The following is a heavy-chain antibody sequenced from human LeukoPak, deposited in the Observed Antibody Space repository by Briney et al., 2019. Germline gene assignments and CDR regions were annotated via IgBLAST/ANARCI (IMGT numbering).Heavy chain of an antibody. CDR1: GFTFSNSA. Sequence: GGSLRLSCAASGFTFSNSALSGVGEAPGQGLEGVSTLCGSGITTYYADSVKGRFTISRDNSKNTLYLQMNSLRAKDTAVYYCAKGIYSSGWSYFDYWGHGTLVTVSS. D-gene: IGHD6-19*01. V-gene: IGHV3-23*01. CDR2: LCGSGITT. J-gene: IGHJ4*01. CDR3: AKGIYSSGWSYFDY.